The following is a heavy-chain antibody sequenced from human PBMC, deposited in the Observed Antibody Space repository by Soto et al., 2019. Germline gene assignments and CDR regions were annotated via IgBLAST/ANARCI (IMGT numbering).Heavy chain of an antibody. CDR2: IRSKAYGGTT. CDR1: GFTFGDYA. D-gene: IGHD6-19*01. J-gene: IGHJ4*02. Sequence: GGSLRLSCTASGFTFGDYAMSWFRQAPGKGLEWVGFIRSKAYGGTTEYAASVKGRFTISRDDSKSIAYLQMNSLKTEDTAVYYCTRSIAVAGTGKGFFDYWGQGTLVTVSS. V-gene: IGHV3-49*03. CDR3: TRSIAVAGTGKGFFDY.